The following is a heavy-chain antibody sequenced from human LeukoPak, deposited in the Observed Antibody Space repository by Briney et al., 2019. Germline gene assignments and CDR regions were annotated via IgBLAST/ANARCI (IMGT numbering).Heavy chain of an antibody. Sequence: TSETLSPTCTVSGCSISSNNYYWGWIRQPPGKGLEWIGSIYYSGSTYYNPSLKSRVTISIDTSKNQFSLKLSSVTAADTAVYYCARLGAVAGKIFDYWGQGTLVTVSS. D-gene: IGHD6-19*01. CDR3: ARLGAVAGKIFDY. J-gene: IGHJ4*02. CDR2: IYYSGST. V-gene: IGHV4-39*01. CDR1: GCSISSNNYY.